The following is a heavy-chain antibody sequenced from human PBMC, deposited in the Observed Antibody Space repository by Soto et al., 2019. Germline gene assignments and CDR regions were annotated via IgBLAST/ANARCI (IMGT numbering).Heavy chain of an antibody. CDR1: GGSISSGGYS. J-gene: IGHJ4*02. CDR2: IYHSGST. Sequence: PLEILSLTCAVSGGSISSGGYSWSWIRQPPGKGLEWIGYIYHSGSTYYNPSLKSRVTISVDRSKNQFSLKLSSVTAADTAVYYCARGDGYYYDSSGYILHWGQGTLVTVSS. D-gene: IGHD3-22*01. V-gene: IGHV4-30-2*01. CDR3: ARGDGYYYDSSGYILH.